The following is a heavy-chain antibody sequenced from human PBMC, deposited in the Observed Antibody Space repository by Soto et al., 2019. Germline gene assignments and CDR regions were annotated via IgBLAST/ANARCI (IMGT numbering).Heavy chain of an antibody. V-gene: IGHV3-33*01. CDR1: GFTFSNFA. D-gene: IGHD2-21*01. J-gene: IGHJ3*02. CDR3: AREHRVIPDAFDI. CDR2: VWYGGDQK. Sequence: QVQLVESGGGVVQPGWSLRLSCAASGFTFSNFAMHWVRQAPGQGLEWVAVVWYGGDQKYHADSVKGRFTISRDNSKNMLYLHMNSLRAEDTAVYYCAREHRVIPDAFDIWGQGTMVTVSA.